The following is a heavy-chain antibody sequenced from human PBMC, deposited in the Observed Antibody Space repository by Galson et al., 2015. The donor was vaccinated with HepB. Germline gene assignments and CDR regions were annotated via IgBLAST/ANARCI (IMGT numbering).Heavy chain of an antibody. CDR2: IKSKTDGGTT. V-gene: IGHV3-15*07. CDR3: TTDTYYDILTGYNDAFDI. D-gene: IGHD3-9*01. CDR1: GFTFSNAW. J-gene: IGHJ3*02. Sequence: SLRLSCAASGFTFSNAWMNWVRQAPGKGLEWVGRIKSKTDGGTTDYAAPVKGRFTISRDDSKNTLYLQMNSLKTEDTAVYYCTTDTYYDILTGYNDAFDIWGQGTMVTVSS.